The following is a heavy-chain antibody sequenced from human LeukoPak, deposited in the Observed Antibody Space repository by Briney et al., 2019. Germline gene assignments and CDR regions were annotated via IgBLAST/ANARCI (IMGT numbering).Heavy chain of an antibody. J-gene: IGHJ5*02. CDR3: ATTLGSMVRGGWFDP. V-gene: IGHV1-24*01. CDR1: GYTLTELS. Sequence: GASVKVSCKVSGYTLTELSMHWVRQAPGKGLEWMGGFDPEDGETIYAQRFQGRVTMTEDTSTDTAYMELSSLRSEDTAVYYCATTLGSMVRGGWFDPWGQGTLVTVSS. CDR2: FDPEDGET. D-gene: IGHD3-10*01.